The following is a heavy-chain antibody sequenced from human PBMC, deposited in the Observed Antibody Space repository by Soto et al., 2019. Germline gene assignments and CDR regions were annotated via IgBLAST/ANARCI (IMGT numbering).Heavy chain of an antibody. CDR1: GGSISSGGYY. V-gene: IGHV4-31*03. CDR2: IYYSGST. CDR3: AREFYYDSSGTPLDI. Sequence: ASETLSLTCTVSGGSISSGGYYWSWIRQHPGKGLEWIGYIYYSGSTYCNPSLKSRVTISVDTSKNQFSLKLSSVTAADTAVYYCAREFYYDSSGTPLDIWGQGTMVTVSS. J-gene: IGHJ3*02. D-gene: IGHD3-22*01.